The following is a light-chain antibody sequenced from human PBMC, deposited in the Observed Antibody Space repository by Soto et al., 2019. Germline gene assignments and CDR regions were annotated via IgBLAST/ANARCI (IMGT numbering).Light chain of an antibody. CDR3: QQGYSTPFT. CDR2: AAS. Sequence: DIQMTPSPSSLSACVGDSVTIPCRASHTISNYLIRYQQKPGKAPNLLIYAASSFQSAVPSRFSGSGSGTDFTLTISRLHPEDFATYYCQQGYSTPFTFGQGTKLEIK. CDR1: HTISNY. V-gene: IGKV1-39*01. J-gene: IGKJ2*01.